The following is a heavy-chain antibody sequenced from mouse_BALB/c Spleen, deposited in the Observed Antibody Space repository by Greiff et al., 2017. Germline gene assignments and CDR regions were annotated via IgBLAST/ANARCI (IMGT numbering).Heavy chain of an antibody. J-gene: IGHJ2*01. D-gene: IGHD2-10*02. V-gene: IGHV3-2*02. CDR1: GYSITSDYA. Sequence: DVKLQESGPCLVKPSQSLSLTCTVTGYSITSDYAWNWIRQFPGNKLEWMGYISYSGSTSYNPSLKSRISITRDTSKNQFFLQLNSVTTEDTATYYCARGYGNYFDYWGQGTTLTVSS. CDR2: ISYSGST. CDR3: ARGYGNYFDY.